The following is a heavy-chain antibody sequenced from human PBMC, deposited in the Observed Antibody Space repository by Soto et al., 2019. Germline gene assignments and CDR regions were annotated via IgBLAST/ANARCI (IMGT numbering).Heavy chain of an antibody. J-gene: IGHJ4*02. CDR3: AKDYGSGWSADY. CDR2: INGSGDTT. D-gene: IGHD6-19*01. CDR1: GSTFSSCV. V-gene: IGHV3-23*01. Sequence: GGSLRLSCAASGSTFSSCVMSWVRQTPGKRLEWVSGINGSGDTTYYADSVKGRFTVTRDNSRNTVFLQMNSLRGDDTAVYYCAKDYGSGWSADYWGQGALVTVSS.